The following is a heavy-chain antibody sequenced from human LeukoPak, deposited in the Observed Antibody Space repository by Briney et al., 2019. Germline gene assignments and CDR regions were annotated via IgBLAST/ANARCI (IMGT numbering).Heavy chain of an antibody. Sequence: GGSPRLSCAASGFTFSSYAMHWVRQAPGKGLEWVAVISYHGSNKYYADSVKGRFTISRDNSKNTLYLQMNSLRAEDTAVYYCARDRVGATDYFDYWGQGTLVTVSS. CDR2: ISYHGSNK. CDR1: GFTFSSYA. V-gene: IGHV3-30-3*01. CDR3: ARDRVGATDYFDY. J-gene: IGHJ4*02. D-gene: IGHD1-26*01.